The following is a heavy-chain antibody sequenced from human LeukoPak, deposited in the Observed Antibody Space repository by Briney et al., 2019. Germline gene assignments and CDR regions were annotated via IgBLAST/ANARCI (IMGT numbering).Heavy chain of an antibody. D-gene: IGHD3-3*01. V-gene: IGHV1-69*05. J-gene: IGHJ3*02. CDR3: ARGTKTIFGVVIGPYDAFDI. CDR1: GGTFSSYA. Sequence: SVKVSCKASGGTFSSYAISWVRQAPGQGLEWMGGIIPIFGTANYAQKFQGRVTITTDESTSTASMELGSLRSEDTAVYYCARGTKTIFGVVIGPYDAFDIWGQGTMVTVSS. CDR2: IIPIFGTA.